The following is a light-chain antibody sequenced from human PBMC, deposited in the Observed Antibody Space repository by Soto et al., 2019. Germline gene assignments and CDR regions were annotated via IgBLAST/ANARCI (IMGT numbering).Light chain of an antibody. CDR3: QSYDSSMSGYV. V-gene: IGLV1-40*01. J-gene: IGLJ1*01. CDR1: SANIGAAYN. CDR2: GNN. Sequence: QSVLTQPPSVSGTPGQRVTIPCTGSSANIGAAYNVDWYQQLPATAPKLLIYGNNNRTSGVPARFSGSKSGTSASLAIAGLQAEDEGDYYCQSYDSSMSGYVFGTGTKVTVL.